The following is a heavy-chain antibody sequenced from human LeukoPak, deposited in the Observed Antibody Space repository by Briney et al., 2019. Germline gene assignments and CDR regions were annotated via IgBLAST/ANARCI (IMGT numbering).Heavy chain of an antibody. CDR3: ARAGKVVPAANMV. CDR2: IYPGDSDT. CDR1: GYSFTSYW. D-gene: IGHD2-2*01. Sequence: KPGESLKISCKGSGYSFTSYWIGWVRQMPGKGLEWMGLIYPGDSDTRYSPSFQGQATISADKSISTAYLQWSSLKAADTAMYYCARAGKVVPAANMVWGQGTLVTVSS. J-gene: IGHJ4*02. V-gene: IGHV5-51*03.